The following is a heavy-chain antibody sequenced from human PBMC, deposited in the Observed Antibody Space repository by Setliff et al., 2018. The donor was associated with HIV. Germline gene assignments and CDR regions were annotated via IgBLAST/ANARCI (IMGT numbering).Heavy chain of an antibody. CDR2: ISGSSSHT. V-gene: IGHV3-21*04. CDR1: AVTLSYYA. Sequence: AASAVTLSYYAMKCVRQAPGKGLERVRSISGSSSHTYYENALKGRFTITRDNAKKSLNLQMNNLRAEDTAVYYCAKEYCSSNKCYYYYYMDVWGKGTTVTVSS. D-gene: IGHD2-2*01. J-gene: IGHJ6*03. CDR3: AKEYCSSNKCYYYYYMDV.